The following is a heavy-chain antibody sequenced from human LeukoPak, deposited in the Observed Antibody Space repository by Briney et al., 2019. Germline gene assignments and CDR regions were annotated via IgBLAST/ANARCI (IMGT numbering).Heavy chain of an antibody. Sequence: VASVKVSCKASGGTFSSYAISWVRQAPGQGLEWMGRIIPILGIANYAQKFQGRVTITADKSTSTAYMELSSLRSEDTAVYYCARDPKGVVPAATDYWGQGTLVTVSS. J-gene: IGHJ4*02. D-gene: IGHD2-2*01. V-gene: IGHV1-69*04. CDR3: ARDPKGVVPAATDY. CDR2: IIPILGIA. CDR1: GGTFSSYA.